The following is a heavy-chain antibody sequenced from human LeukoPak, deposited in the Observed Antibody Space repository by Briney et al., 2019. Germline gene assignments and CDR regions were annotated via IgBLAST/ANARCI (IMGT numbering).Heavy chain of an antibody. V-gene: IGHV3-33*01. CDR3: ATLSFGDTDY. CDR1: GFAFSRSG. Sequence: GGSLRLSCAASGFAFSRSGLNWVRQAPGKGLEWVAIIWYDGSEEYYADSVKGRFTISKDNLRNTLYLQMNSLRAEDTAVYYCATLSFGDTDYWGQGTLVTVSS. J-gene: IGHJ4*02. D-gene: IGHD2-21*02. CDR2: IWYDGSEE.